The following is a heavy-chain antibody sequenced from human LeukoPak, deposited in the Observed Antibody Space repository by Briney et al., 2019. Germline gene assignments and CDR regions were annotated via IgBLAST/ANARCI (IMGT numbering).Heavy chain of an antibody. CDR1: GVSISSYY. J-gene: IGHJ4*02. V-gene: IGHV4-59*01. CDR2: IYYSGST. D-gene: IGHD3-22*01. Sequence: MTSETVSLTCTGLGVSISSYYWSWIRQRAGHGLEWVGFIYYSGSTNYNPSLKSRVTISVDTSKNQFSLKLSSVTAADTAVYYCARGREGYYDSSGFDYWGQGTLVTVSS. CDR3: ARGREGYYDSSGFDY.